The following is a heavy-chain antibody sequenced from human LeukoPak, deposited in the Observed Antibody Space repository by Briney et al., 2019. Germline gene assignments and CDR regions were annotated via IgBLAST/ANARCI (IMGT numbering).Heavy chain of an antibody. Sequence: SETLSLTCAVYGGSFSRYYWNWIRQPPGKGLEWIGEINHSGSTNYNPSLKSRVTISVDTSKNQFSLKLSSVTAADTAVYYCARHQSIHYYGSGSRRNWFDPWGQGTLVTVSS. V-gene: IGHV4-34*01. J-gene: IGHJ5*02. CDR1: GGSFSRYY. D-gene: IGHD3-10*01. CDR3: ARHQSIHYYGSGSRRNWFDP. CDR2: INHSGST.